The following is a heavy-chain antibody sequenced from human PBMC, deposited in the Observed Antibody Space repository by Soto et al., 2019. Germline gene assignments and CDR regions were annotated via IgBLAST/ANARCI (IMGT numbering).Heavy chain of an antibody. CDR1: GYTFNSYG. Sequence: ASVKVSCKASGYTFNSYGISWVRQAPGQGLEWMGWINTYNGNTNYAQKLQGRVAMTTDTSTSTAYMELRSLRSDDTAVYYCARDGPTYCSGGSCYFDTNGFDYWGQGTLVTVS. V-gene: IGHV1-18*04. CDR3: ARDGPTYCSGGSCYFDTNGFDY. J-gene: IGHJ4*02. CDR2: INTYNGNT. D-gene: IGHD2-15*01.